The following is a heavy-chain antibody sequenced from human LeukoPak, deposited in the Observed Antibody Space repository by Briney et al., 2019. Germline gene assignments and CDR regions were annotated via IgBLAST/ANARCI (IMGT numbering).Heavy chain of an antibody. J-gene: IGHJ3*01. D-gene: IGHD3-16*01. CDR1: GFTFSNYA. CDR3: GRDPNGDYVGAFEF. Sequence: PGGSLRLSCAASGFTFSNYALIWVRQASGKGLEWVAGIHGNGETTYYGDSVKGRFTISRDNSKSTLYLQMNSLRAEDTAVYYCGRDPNGDYVGAFEFWGQGTKVTVSS. CDR2: IHGNGETT. V-gene: IGHV3-23*01.